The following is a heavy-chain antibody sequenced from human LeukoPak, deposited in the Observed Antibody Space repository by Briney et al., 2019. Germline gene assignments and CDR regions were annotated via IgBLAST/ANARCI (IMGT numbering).Heavy chain of an antibody. V-gene: IGHV3-21*01. CDR2: ISSSSSYI. D-gene: IGHD3-10*01. CDR1: GFTFSSYS. Sequence: GGSLRLSCAASGFTFSSYSMNWVRQAPGKGLEWVSSISSSSSYIYYADSVKGRFTISRDNAKNSLYLQMNSLRAEDTAVYYCARDNRELWFGELLNYYYYYMDVWGKGTTVTVSS. J-gene: IGHJ6*03. CDR3: ARDNRELWFGELLNYYYYYMDV.